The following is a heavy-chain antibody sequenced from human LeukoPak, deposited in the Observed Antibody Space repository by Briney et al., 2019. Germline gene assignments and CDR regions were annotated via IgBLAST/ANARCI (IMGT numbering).Heavy chain of an antibody. CDR2: IIPIFGTA. J-gene: IGHJ4*02. Sequence: SVKVSCKASGGTFSSYAISWVRQAPGQGLEWMGGIIPIFGTANYAQKFQGRVTITADESTSTAYMELSSLRSEDTAVYYCARGVTYYYDSSGYYYSLHFDYWGQGTLVTVSS. V-gene: IGHV1-69*13. CDR3: ARGVTYYYDSSGYYYSLHFDY. D-gene: IGHD3-22*01. CDR1: GGTFSSYA.